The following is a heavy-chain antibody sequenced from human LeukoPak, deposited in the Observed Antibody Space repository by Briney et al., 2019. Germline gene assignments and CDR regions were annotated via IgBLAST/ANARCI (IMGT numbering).Heavy chain of an antibody. J-gene: IGHJ6*03. D-gene: IGHD3-9*01. V-gene: IGHV3-7*01. CDR2: IKQDGSEK. CDR3: AREARYFDWLLSSYYYYYMDV. CDR1: GFTFSSYW. Sequence: PGGSLRLSCAASGFTFSSYWMSWVRQAPGKGLEWVANIKQDGSEKYYVDSVKGRFTISRDNAKNSLYLQMNSLRAEDTAVYYCAREARYFDWLLSSYYYYYMDVWGKGTTVTVSS.